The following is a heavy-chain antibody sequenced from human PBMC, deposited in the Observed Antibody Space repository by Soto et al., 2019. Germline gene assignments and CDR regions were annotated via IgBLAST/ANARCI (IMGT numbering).Heavy chain of an antibody. CDR2: ISGSSSTI. J-gene: IGHJ6*02. CDR3: ARRSYSSRFYPSGMDV. D-gene: IGHD6-13*01. Sequence: PGGSLRLSCAASGFNFNRFNMNWVRQAPGKGLEWVSYISGSSSTIYYADSVKGRFTISRDNVKNSLYLQMSSLRVEDTAVYYCARRSYSSRFYPSGMDVWGQGTMVTVSS. CDR1: GFNFNRFN. V-gene: IGHV3-48*01.